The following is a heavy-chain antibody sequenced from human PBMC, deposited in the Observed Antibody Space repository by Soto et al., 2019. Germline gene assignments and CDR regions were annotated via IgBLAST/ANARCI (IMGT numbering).Heavy chain of an antibody. Sequence: EVQLLESGGGSVQPGGSLRLSCAASGFTFSSYAMHWVRRPPGKGLEWVASISGSGGTAYYADSVKGRFSIARDSPVNTLYLQMPSLRAEDTAVYYCAKGRGQNWNIDYWGQGTLVTVSP. CDR3: AKGRGQNWNIDY. CDR2: ISGSGGTA. D-gene: IGHD1-1*01. V-gene: IGHV3-23*01. CDR1: GFTFSSYA. J-gene: IGHJ4*02.